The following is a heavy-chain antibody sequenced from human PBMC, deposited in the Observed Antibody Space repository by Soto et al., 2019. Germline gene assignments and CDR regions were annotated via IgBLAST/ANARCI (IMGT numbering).Heavy chain of an antibody. V-gene: IGHV4-30-4*01. CDR1: GGSISSGDYY. Sequence: SETLSLTCTVSGGSISSGDYYWSWIRQPPGKGLEWIGYIYYSGSTYYNPSLKSRVTISVDTSKNQFSLKLSSVTAADTAIYYCARERFSDNWNYVRWFDPWGQGTLVTVSS. D-gene: IGHD1-7*01. CDR3: ARERFSDNWNYVRWFDP. CDR2: IYYSGST. J-gene: IGHJ5*02.